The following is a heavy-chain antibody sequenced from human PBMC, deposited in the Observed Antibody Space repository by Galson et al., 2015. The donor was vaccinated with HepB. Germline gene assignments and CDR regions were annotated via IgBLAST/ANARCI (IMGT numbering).Heavy chain of an antibody. CDR3: ARGPRYYYDSSGPGYFDY. CDR2: IYSGTST. CDR1: GFTVSSND. J-gene: IGHJ4*02. D-gene: IGHD3-22*01. V-gene: IGHV3-53*04. Sequence: SLRLSCAASGFTVSSNDMSWVRQAPGKGLEWVSIIYSGTSTYYADSARGRFTISRHNFKNTLYLQMNSLRAEDTAVYYCARGPRYYYDSSGPGYFDYWGQGTLVTVSS.